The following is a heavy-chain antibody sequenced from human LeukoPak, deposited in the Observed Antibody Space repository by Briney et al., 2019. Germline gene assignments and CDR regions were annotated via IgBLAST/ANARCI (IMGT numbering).Heavy chain of an antibody. CDR2: IYHSGST. D-gene: IGHD3-3*01. J-gene: IGHJ4*02. Sequence: PSETLSLTCTVSGGSISSYYWSWIRQPAGKGLEWIGSIYHSGSTYYNPSLKSRVTISVDTSKNQFSLKLSSVTAADTAVYYCARTYYDFWYFDYWGQGTLVTVSS. CDR3: ARTYYDFWYFDY. CDR1: GGSISSYY. V-gene: IGHV4-4*07.